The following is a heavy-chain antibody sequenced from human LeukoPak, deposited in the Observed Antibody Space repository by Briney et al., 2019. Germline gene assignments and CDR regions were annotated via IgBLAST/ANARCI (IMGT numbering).Heavy chain of an antibody. D-gene: IGHD6-13*01. CDR3: ARGEGIAAAGLDY. Sequence: SETLSLTCTVSDDSISSGGYYWGWIRQPPGKGLEWVGSVYYSGSTNYNPSLKSRVTISVDTSKNQFSLKLSSVTAADTAVYYCARGEGIAAAGLDYWGQGTLVTVSS. J-gene: IGHJ4*02. V-gene: IGHV4-39*07. CDR1: DDSISSGGYY. CDR2: VYYSGST.